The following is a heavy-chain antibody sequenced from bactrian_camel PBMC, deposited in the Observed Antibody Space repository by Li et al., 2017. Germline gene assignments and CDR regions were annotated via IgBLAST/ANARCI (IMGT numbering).Heavy chain of an antibody. J-gene: IGHJ6*01. D-gene: IGHD6*01. CDR1: GLRASFYA. Sequence: QLVESGGGLVQPGGSLRLSCVASGLRASFYAMSWVRQAPGEGQEWASTIGSGGDSRYYADSVKGRFTISRDNAKRTLYLQLNSLKTEDTAMYYCANSGVGLEVYGGRWYGRFGYWGQGTQVTVS. CDR3: ANSGVGLEVYGGRWYGRFGY. V-gene: IGHV3S31*01. CDR2: IGSGGDSR.